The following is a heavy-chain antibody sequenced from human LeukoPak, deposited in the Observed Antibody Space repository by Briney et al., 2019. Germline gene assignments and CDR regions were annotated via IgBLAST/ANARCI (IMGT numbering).Heavy chain of an antibody. J-gene: IGHJ2*01. CDR1: GGSISSSY. CDR3: ARDYGDIPPDWYYDL. CDR2: IYYTGST. Sequence: SETLSLTCTVSGGSISSSYWSWIRQPPGKGLEWIGYIYYTGSTTYNPSLESRVTISVDTSKNQFSLKLRSVTAADTAVYYCARDYGDIPPDWYYDLWGRGTLVTVSS. V-gene: IGHV4-59*01. D-gene: IGHD4-17*01.